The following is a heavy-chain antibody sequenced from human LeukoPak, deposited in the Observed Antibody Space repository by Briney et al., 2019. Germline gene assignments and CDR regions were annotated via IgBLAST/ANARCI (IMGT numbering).Heavy chain of an antibody. CDR2: INAGNGNT. J-gene: IGHJ5*02. D-gene: IGHD3-22*01. CDR1: GYTFTSYA. Sequence: GASVKVSCMASGYTFTSYAMHWVRQAPGQRLEWMGWINAGNGNTKYSQKFQGRVTIARDTSASTAYMELSSLRSEDTAVYYCARDSDRGLNWFDPWGQGTLVTVSS. V-gene: IGHV1-3*01. CDR3: ARDSDRGLNWFDP.